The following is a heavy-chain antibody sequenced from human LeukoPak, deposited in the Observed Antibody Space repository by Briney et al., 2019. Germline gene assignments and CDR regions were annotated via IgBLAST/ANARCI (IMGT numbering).Heavy chain of an antibody. CDR1: GDSMTGYS. CDR2: IYSSYFT. V-gene: IGHV4-4*07. J-gene: IGHJ4*02. D-gene: IGHD3-10*01. CDR3: ARVHIVTGTYFDS. Sequence: SETLSLTCTVSGDSMTGYSWSWLRQPAGKELEWIGRIYSSYFTEYNLSLDGRVTMSIDTSKNQFSLMLDSVTAADTAVYYCARVHIVTGTYFDSWGQGALVTVSS.